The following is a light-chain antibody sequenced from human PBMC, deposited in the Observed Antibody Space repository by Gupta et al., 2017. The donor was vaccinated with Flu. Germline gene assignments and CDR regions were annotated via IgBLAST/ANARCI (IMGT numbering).Light chain of an antibody. CDR2: DSD. CDR1: NSNIGSSY. J-gene: IGLJ2*01. Sequence: VTISCSGSNSNIGSSYVSWYQQLPGTAPKLLIYDSDKRPSGIPDRFSGSKSGASASLGITGLQTGDEADYYCGTWDNSLRAGVFGGGTKVTVL. CDR3: GTWDNSLRAGV. V-gene: IGLV1-51*01.